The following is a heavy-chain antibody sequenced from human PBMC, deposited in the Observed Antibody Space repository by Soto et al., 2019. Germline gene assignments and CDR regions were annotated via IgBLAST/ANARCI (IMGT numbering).Heavy chain of an antibody. CDR3: ARVYLSYCSGGSCYRDAFDI. V-gene: IGHV3-74*01. CDR1: GFTFSSYW. Sequence: GGSLRLSCAASGFTFSSYWMHWVRQAPGKGLVWVSRINSDGSSTSYADSVKGRFTISRDNAKNTLYLQMNSLRAEDTAVYYCARVYLSYCSGGSCYRDAFDIWGQGTMVTVSS. J-gene: IGHJ3*02. CDR2: INSDGSST. D-gene: IGHD2-15*01.